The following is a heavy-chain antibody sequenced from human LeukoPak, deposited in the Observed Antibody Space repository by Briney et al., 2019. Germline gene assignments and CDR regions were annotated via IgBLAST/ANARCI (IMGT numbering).Heavy chain of an antibody. CDR1: GFTFSTYS. Sequence: AGGSLRLSCAASGFTFSTYSMNWVRQAPGKGLEWVSYISSSSSTIYYVDSVKGRFTISRDNAKNSLYLQMNSLRAEDTAVYYCAREETRMDSGYRWSDYYNGMDVWGQGTTVTVSS. CDR3: AREETRMDSGYRWSDYYNGMDV. J-gene: IGHJ6*02. CDR2: ISSSSSTI. D-gene: IGHD5-12*01. V-gene: IGHV3-48*01.